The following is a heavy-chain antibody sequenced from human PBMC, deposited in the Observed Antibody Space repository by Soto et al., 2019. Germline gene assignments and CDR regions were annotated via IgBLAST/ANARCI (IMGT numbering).Heavy chain of an antibody. J-gene: IGHJ6*02. CDR2: ISASGGST. Sequence: GGSLRLSCAASGFTFRSYAMSWVRQAPGKGLEWVSIISASGGSTYYADSVKGRFTISRDSSKNTLYLQMNRLSAEDTAVYFCAKGSPATHYYYYAMDAWGQGTTVTVSS. CDR3: AKGSPATHYYYYAMDA. CDR1: GFTFRSYA. V-gene: IGHV3-23*01.